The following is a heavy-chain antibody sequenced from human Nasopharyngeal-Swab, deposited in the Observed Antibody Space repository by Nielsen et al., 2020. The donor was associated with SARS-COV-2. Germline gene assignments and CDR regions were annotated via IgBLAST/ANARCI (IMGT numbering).Heavy chain of an antibody. D-gene: IGHD6-6*01. J-gene: IGHJ4*02. CDR1: GFTFDDYA. CDR3: AKERGGSSTGLYFDY. CDR2: ISWNSGSI. V-gene: IGHV3-9*01. Sequence: SLKISCAASGFTFDDYAMHWVRQAPGKGLEWVSGISWNSGSIGYADSVKGRFTISRDNAKNSLYLQMNSLRAEDTALYYCAKERGGSSTGLYFDYWGQGTLVTVSS.